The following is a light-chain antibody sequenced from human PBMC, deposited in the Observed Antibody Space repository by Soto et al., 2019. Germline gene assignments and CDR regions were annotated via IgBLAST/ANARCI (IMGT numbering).Light chain of an antibody. CDR1: ISNIGGHS. J-gene: IGLJ1*01. CDR3: GSWASSLSAYV. CDR2: DDN. Sequence: QSVMTQPPSVSASPGQKVTISCSGSISNIGGHSVSWYQQLPGTAPKLLIYDDNKRPSVIPDRFSGSKSGTSATLGINGFQTGYEADYYCGSWASSLSAYVVVTGTKVTVL. V-gene: IGLV1-51*01.